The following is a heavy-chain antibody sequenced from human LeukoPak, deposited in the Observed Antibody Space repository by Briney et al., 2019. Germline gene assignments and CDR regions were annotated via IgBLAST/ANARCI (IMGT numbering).Heavy chain of an antibody. CDR3: ARGVYIAAAQYAY. Sequence: SETLSLTCTVSGGSISSYYWSWIRQPPGKGLEWIGYIYYSGATNYTPSLKSRVTISVDTSKNQFSLKLSSVTAADTAVYYCARGVYIAAAQYAYWGQGTLVTVSS. V-gene: IGHV4-59*01. D-gene: IGHD6-13*01. CDR2: IYYSGAT. J-gene: IGHJ4*02. CDR1: GGSISSYY.